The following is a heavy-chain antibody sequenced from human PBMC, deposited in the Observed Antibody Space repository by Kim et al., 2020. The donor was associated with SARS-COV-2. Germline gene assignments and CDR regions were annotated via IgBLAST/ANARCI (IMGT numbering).Heavy chain of an antibody. D-gene: IGHD3-10*01. CDR3: ARGLLWFGEVNWFDP. CDR1: GYTFTSYG. V-gene: IGHV1-18*01. Sequence: ASVKVSCKASGYTFTSYGISWVRQAPGQGLEWMGWISAYNGNTNYAQKLQGRVTMTTDTSTSTAYMELRSLRSDDTAVYYCARGLLWFGEVNWFDPWGQGTLVTVSS. CDR2: ISAYNGNT. J-gene: IGHJ5*02.